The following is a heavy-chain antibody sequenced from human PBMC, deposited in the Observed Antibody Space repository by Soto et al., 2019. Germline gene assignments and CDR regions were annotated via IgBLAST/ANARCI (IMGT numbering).Heavy chain of an antibody. V-gene: IGHV4-30-4*08. CDR3: ASNALWFGEYVDYYGMDV. CDR1: GGSIVRGDYC. Sequence: SETLSLTCTVSGGSIVRGDYCFFGLGQRPWSGLEWIGYIYYSGSTYYNPSLKSRVTISVDTSKNHFSLKLSSVAAADAAVYYCASNALWFGEYVDYYGMDVWGQGTTVTVSS. J-gene: IGHJ6*02. CDR2: IYYSGST. D-gene: IGHD3-10*01.